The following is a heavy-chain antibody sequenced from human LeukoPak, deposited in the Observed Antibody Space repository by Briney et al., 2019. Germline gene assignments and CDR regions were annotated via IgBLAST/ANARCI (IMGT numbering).Heavy chain of an antibody. V-gene: IGHV1-18*01. CDR1: GYTFTSYG. J-gene: IGHJ4*02. CDR2: ISAYNGNT. D-gene: IGHD3-22*01. Sequence: ASVEVSCKASGYTFTSYGISWVRQAPGQGLEWMGWISAYNGNTNYAQKLQGRVTMTTDTSTTTAYMELRSLRSDDTAVYYCARDPPSYYYDSSGYYSLYYFDYWGQGTLVTVSS. CDR3: ARDPPSYYYDSSGYYSLYYFDY.